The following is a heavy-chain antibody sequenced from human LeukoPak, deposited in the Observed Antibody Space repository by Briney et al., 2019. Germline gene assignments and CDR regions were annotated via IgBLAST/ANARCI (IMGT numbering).Heavy chain of an antibody. CDR2: IYYSGST. CDR1: GGSISRYY. D-gene: IGHD3-10*01. V-gene: IGHV4-59*08. Sequence: SETLSLTCTVSGGSISRYYWCWLRQPPGKELAWIGYIYYSGSTNYNSSLKSRVTISVDTSKTQSSLKLSSVTAADTAVYYCARHSDYYYGSGTTDYWGQGTLVTVSS. J-gene: IGHJ4*02. CDR3: ARHSDYYYGSGTTDY.